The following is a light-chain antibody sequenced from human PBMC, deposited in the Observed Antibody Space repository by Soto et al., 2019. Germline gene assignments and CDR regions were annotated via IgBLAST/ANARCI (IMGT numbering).Light chain of an antibody. Sequence: QSALTQPASVSGSPGQSITISCTGTSSDVGSYNLVSWYQQHPGKAPKLFIYEGSKRSSGVSNRFSGSKSGNTASLTISGLQAEDEADYYCCSYAGSSTLVVFGGGTKVTVL. CDR3: CSYAGSSTLVV. J-gene: IGLJ2*01. CDR2: EGS. CDR1: SSDVGSYNL. V-gene: IGLV2-23*03.